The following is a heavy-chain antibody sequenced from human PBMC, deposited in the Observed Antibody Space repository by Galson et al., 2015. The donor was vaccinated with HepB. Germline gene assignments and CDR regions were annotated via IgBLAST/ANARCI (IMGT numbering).Heavy chain of an antibody. CDR3: AVSRANGGDAFDI. CDR2: INPNSGGT. J-gene: IGHJ3*02. Sequence: SVKVSCKASGYTFTGYYMHWVRQAPGQGLEWMGRINPNSGGTNYAQKFQGRVTMTRDTSISTAYMELSRLRSDDTVVYYCAVSRANGGDAFDIWGQGTMVTVSS. V-gene: IGHV1-2*05. CDR1: GYTFTGYY.